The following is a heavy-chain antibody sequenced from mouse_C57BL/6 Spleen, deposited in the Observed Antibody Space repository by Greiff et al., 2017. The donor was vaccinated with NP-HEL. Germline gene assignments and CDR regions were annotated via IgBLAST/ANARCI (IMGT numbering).Heavy chain of an antibody. Sequence: VQLQQSGAELARPGASVKLSCKASGYTFTSYGISWVKQRTGQGLEWIGEIYPRSGNTYYNEKFKGKATLTADKSSSTAYMELRSLTSEDSAVYFCARQPYDGYYFDYWGQGTTLTVSS. CDR3: ARQPYDGYYFDY. CDR1: GYTFTSYG. CDR2: IYPRSGNT. V-gene: IGHV1-81*01. D-gene: IGHD2-3*01. J-gene: IGHJ2*01.